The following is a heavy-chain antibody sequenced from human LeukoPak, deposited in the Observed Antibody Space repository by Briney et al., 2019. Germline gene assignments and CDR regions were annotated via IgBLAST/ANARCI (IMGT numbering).Heavy chain of an antibody. CDR2: INPSGGST. CDR3: ARKGMTTGVLDY. Sequence: ASVKVSCKASGYTFTSYYMHWVRQAPGQGLEWMGIINPSGGSTSYAQKFQGRVTMTRDTSTSTVYLELSSLRSEDTAVYYCARKGMTTGVLDYWGQGTLVTVSS. V-gene: IGHV1-46*01. J-gene: IGHJ4*02. D-gene: IGHD4-23*01. CDR1: GYTFTSYY.